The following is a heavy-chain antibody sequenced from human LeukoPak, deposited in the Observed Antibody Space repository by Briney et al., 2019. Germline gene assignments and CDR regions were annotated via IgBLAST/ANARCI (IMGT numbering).Heavy chain of an antibody. CDR2: ISYSGIT. D-gene: IGHD6-19*01. CDR1: GDSIGTYY. CDR3: ARHSAGWALIWFDP. V-gene: IGHV4-59*08. Sequence: SETLSLTCTVSGDSIGTYYWSWIRQPPGKGLEWLGYISYSGITNYNPSLKSRVTISIDTSKSQFSLKVTSVTAADTAVYYCARHSAGWALIWFDPWGQGTLVTVSS. J-gene: IGHJ5*02.